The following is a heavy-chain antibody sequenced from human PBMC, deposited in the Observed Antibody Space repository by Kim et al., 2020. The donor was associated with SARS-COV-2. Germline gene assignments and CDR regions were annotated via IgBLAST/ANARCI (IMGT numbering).Heavy chain of an antibody. J-gene: IGHJ4*02. D-gene: IGHD2-15*01. V-gene: IGHV3-23*03. Sequence: GKGRFSIARDNSKNTLYLRMNSLRAEDTALYYCARSKGYCSGGSCYPGPYWGQGTLVTVSS. CDR3: ARSKGYCSGGSCYPGPY.